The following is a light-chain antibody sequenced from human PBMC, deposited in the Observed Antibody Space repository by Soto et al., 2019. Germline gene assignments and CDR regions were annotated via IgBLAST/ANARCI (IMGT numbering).Light chain of an antibody. J-gene: IGLJ2*01. CDR3: QTWGSGTVV. CDR1: SGHSSYA. V-gene: IGLV4-69*01. Sequence: QSVLTQSPSASASLGASVKLTCTLSSGHSSYAIAWHQQQPEKGPRYLMKLNSDGSHSKGDGIPDRFSGSSSGAERYLTISSLQSEVEADYYCQTWGSGTVVFGGGTKVTVL. CDR2: LNSDGSH.